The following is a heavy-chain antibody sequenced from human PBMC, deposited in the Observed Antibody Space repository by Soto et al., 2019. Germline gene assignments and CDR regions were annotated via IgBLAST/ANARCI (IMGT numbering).Heavy chain of an antibody. D-gene: IGHD1-1*01. CDR3: ARDQLEGNWFDP. CDR2: IFHSGST. CDR1: GGSISSNNW. V-gene: IGHV4-4*02. Sequence: SETLSLTCAVSGGSISSNNWWSWVRQPPGKGLEWIGEIFHSGSTHYSPSLKSRVTISVDKSKKYFSLNLTSVTAADTAVYYCARDQLEGNWFDPWGQGTLVTVSS. J-gene: IGHJ5*02.